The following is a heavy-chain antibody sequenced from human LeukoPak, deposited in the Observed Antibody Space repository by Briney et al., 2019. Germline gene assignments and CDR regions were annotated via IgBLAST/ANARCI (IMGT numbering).Heavy chain of an antibody. Sequence: GGSLRLSCAASGFTFSDYYMSWIRQAPGKGLEWVSYISSSGSIIYYADSVKGRFTISRDNAKNSLYLQMNSLRAEDTAVYYCARDTRGDFWSGYSTYYYYYGMDVWGQGTTVTVSS. CDR2: ISSSGSII. V-gene: IGHV3-11*01. D-gene: IGHD3-3*01. CDR3: ARDTRGDFWSGYSTYYYYYGMDV. CDR1: GFTFSDYY. J-gene: IGHJ6*02.